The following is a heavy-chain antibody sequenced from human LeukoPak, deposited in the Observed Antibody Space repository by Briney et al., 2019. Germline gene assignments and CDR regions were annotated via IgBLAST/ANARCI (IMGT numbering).Heavy chain of an antibody. CDR2: TSGGGDST. CDR3: ASRDGDGTYVFSF. J-gene: IGHJ4*02. Sequence: GGSLRLSCAASGFSFNYYAMTWVRQAPGKGLEWVSSTSGGGDSTYYADSVKGRFIISRDNSKNTLFLQMSSLRAEDTAVYYCASRDGDGTYVFSFWGQGTLVTVSS. CDR1: GFSFNYYA. D-gene: IGHD1-26*01. V-gene: IGHV3-23*01.